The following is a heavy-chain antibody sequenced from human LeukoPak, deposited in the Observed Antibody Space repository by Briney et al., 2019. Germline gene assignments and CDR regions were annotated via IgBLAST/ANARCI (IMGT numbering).Heavy chain of an antibody. V-gene: IGHV3-53*01. CDR3: ARDPDYDILTGSPGDY. D-gene: IGHD3-9*01. Sequence: GGSLRLSCVASGLTVSNNYMNWVMSWVRQAPGRGLEWVSTIYSGDTYYADSVKGRFTISRDNSKNTLYLQMNSLRAEDTAVYYCARDPDYDILTGSPGDYWGQGTLVTVSS. CDR1: GLTVSNNY. CDR2: IYSGDT. J-gene: IGHJ4*02.